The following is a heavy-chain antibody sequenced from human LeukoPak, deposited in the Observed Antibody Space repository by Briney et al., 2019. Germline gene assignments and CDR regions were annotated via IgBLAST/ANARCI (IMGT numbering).Heavy chain of an antibody. D-gene: IGHD3-10*01. CDR3: ARDRGKISDYFGSGSSLHYCMDV. J-gene: IGHJ6*03. CDR1: GYTFTDYY. V-gene: IGHV1-2*02. CDR2: INPNSGGT. Sequence: GTSVKVSCKASGYTFTDYYMHWVRQAPGQGLEWMGWINPNSGGTNYAQKFQGRVTMTRDTSISTAYMDLSRLISDDTAVYYCARDRGKISDYFGSGSSLHYCMDVWGKGTTVTVSS.